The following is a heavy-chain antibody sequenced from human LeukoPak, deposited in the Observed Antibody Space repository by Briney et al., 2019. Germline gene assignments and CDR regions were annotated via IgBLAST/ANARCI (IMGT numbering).Heavy chain of an antibody. V-gene: IGHV3-30*18. CDR3: AKVLYYDSGCYSGGYYYGLHV. D-gene: IGHD3-22*01. Sequence: QPGRSLRLSCAASGFAFSRYGMHWVRQAPGRGLEWVAAVSYDGTNQYYAESVRGRFTFSRDNSKNTQYLQMNSLRVEDTAVYYCAKVLYYDSGCYSGGYYYGLHVWGQGTTVTVSS. J-gene: IGHJ6*02. CDR1: GFAFSRYG. CDR2: VSYDGTNQ.